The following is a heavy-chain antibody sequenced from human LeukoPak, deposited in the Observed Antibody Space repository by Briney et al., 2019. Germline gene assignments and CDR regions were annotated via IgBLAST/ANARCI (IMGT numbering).Heavy chain of an antibody. CDR3: ARSDKVWFGESLFDY. CDR2: IKQDGSEK. Sequence: GGSLRLSCAASGFTFSSYWMSWVRQAPGKGLEWVANIKQDGSEKYCVDSVKGRFTISRDNAKKSLYLQMNSLRAEDTAVYYCARSDKVWFGESLFDYWGQGTLVTVSS. D-gene: IGHD3-10*01. CDR1: GFTFSSYW. V-gene: IGHV3-7*01. J-gene: IGHJ4*02.